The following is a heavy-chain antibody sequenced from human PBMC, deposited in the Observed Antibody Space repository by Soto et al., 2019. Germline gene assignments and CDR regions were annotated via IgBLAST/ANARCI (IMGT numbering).Heavy chain of an antibody. CDR3: AKDWRYNYDTDAFDI. J-gene: IGHJ3*02. CDR1: AFTCRSYG. Sequence: GGSQSLSWSAPAFTCRSYGIHWVRQAPGKGLEWVAVISYDGSNKYYADSVKGRFTISRDNSKNTLYLQMDSLRTEDTAVYFCAKDWRYNYDTDAFDIWGQGKMVTGSS. V-gene: IGHV3-30*18. CDR2: ISYDGSNK. D-gene: IGHD5-18*01.